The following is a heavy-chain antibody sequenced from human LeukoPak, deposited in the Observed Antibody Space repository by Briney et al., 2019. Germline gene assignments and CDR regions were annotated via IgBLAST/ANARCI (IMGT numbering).Heavy chain of an antibody. D-gene: IGHD2-15*01. V-gene: IGHV3-30*04. J-gene: IGHJ6*03. CDR3: ARQGVVVAADDYYYYYMDV. Sequence: GGSLRLSCAASGFTFSTYGLHWVRQAPGKGLEWVAVVSHDGSDKYYSDSVKGRFTISRENAKNSLYLQMNSLRAEDTAVYYCARQGVVVAADDYYYYYMDVWGKGTTVTISS. CDR2: VSHDGSDK. CDR1: GFTFSTYG.